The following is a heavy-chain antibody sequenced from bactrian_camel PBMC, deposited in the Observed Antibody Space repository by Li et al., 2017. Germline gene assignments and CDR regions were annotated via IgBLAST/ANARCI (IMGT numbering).Heavy chain of an antibody. CDR2: ISPASGETT. V-gene: IGHV3S54*01. CDR1: ASFVRVTY. Sequence: HVQLVESGGGSVQTGGSLKLSCTASASFVRVTYMAWFRQAPGKEREGVAAISPASGETTYYTDSVKGRFTISRDKAKNTLYLQMNSLKPEDTAMYYCAAGWTGGKWDSGTALMTRWYPYWGQGTQVTVS. J-gene: IGHJ4*01. D-gene: IGHD7*01. CDR3: AAGWTGGKWDSGTALMTRWYPY.